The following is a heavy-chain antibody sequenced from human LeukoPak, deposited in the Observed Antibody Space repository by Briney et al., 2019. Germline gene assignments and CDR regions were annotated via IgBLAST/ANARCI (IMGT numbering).Heavy chain of an antibody. V-gene: IGHV6-1*01. CDR3: ARGRTRYASGYYLNRQLDYFDY. J-gene: IGHJ4*02. CDR2: TYYRSKWYN. Sequence: SQTLSLTCAISGDSVSSNSATWNWIRQSPSRGLEWLGRTYYRSKWYNDYAVSVKSRITINPDTSKNQFSLQLNSVTPEDTAVYYCARGRTRYASGYYLNRQLDYFDYWGQGTLVTVSS. CDR1: GDSVSSNSAT. D-gene: IGHD3-22*01.